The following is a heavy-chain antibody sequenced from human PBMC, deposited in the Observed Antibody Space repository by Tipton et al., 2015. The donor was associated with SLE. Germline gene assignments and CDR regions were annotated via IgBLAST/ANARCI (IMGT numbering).Heavy chain of an antibody. CDR1: GGSITSSGYY. CDR3: ARSSVATVGWYFDL. CDR2: IYYSGST. J-gene: IGHJ2*01. D-gene: IGHD5-12*01. Sequence: TLSLTCTVSGGSITSSGYYSGWIRQPPGKGLEWIGSIYYSGSTYYNPSLKSRVTISVDTSKNQFSLKLSSVTAADTAVYYCARSSVATVGWYFDLWGRGTLVTVSS. V-gene: IGHV4-39*01.